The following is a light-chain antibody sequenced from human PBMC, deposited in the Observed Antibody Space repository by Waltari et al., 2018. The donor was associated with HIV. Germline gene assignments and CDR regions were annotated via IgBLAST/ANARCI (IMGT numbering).Light chain of an antibody. Sequence: IVMTPSPPTLSVSPGERATLSCRAGQSVDSSLAWYQQTPGQAPRLLISAASTRATGIPARFSGSGSGTEFTLTISSLQPEDFAVYYCLQYKIWLGTFGQGTRLES. CDR2: AAS. CDR3: LQYKIWLGT. V-gene: IGKV3-15*01. CDR1: QSVDSS. J-gene: IGKJ5*01.